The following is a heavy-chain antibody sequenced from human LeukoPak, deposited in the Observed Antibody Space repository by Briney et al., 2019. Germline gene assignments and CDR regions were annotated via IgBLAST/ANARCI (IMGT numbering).Heavy chain of an antibody. Sequence: GGSLRLSCAASGFTFSSYSMNWVRQAPGKGLEWVSSISSSSYIYYADSVKGRFTISRDNAKNSLYLQMNSLRAEDTAVYYCARGDGSSWNFDYWGQGILVTVSS. CDR2: ISSSSYI. V-gene: IGHV3-21*01. J-gene: IGHJ4*02. CDR1: GFTFSSYS. CDR3: ARGDGSSWNFDY. D-gene: IGHD6-13*01.